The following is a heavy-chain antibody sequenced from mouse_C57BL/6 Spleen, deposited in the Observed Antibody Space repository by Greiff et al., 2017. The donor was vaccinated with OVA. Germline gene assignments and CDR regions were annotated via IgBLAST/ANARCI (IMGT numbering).Heavy chain of an antibody. Sequence: EVQLQQSGPGLVKPSQSLSLTCSVTGYSITSGYYWYWIRQFQGNKLEWMGYISYDGSNNYNHSLKNRISITRDTSKNQFFLKLNSVTTEDTATYYCAREQSRTTVVAHPYAMDYWGQGTSVTVSS. D-gene: IGHD1-1*01. CDR2: ISYDGSN. CDR1: GYSITSGYY. V-gene: IGHV3-6*01. J-gene: IGHJ4*01. CDR3: AREQSRTTVVAHPYAMDY.